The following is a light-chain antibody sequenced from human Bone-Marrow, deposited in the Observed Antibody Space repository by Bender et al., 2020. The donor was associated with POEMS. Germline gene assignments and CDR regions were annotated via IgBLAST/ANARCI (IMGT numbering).Light chain of an antibody. CDR2: EVS. CDR3: QSYDSSLTGYWV. J-gene: IGLJ3*02. Sequence: QSALTQPASVSGSPGQSITISCTGTSSDVGSYYVVSWYQQHPGKAPKLMIYEVSKRPSGVSNRFSGSKSGTSASLAISGLQAEDEADYYCQSYDSSLTGYWVFGGGTKLTVL. CDR1: SSDVGSYYV. V-gene: IGLV2-14*02.